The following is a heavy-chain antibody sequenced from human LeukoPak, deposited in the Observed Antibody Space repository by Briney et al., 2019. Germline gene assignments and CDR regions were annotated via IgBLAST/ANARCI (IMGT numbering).Heavy chain of an antibody. CDR3: ATSGYDYDFDY. J-gene: IGHJ4*02. CDR1: GVTFSNYF. Sequence: GGPLRLSCAASGVTFSNYFMTWVRQAPGKGLEWVSVIYSGGSTYYADSVKGRFTISRDNSKNTLYLQMNSLRAEDTAVYYCATSGYDYDFDYWGQGTLVTVSS. D-gene: IGHD5-12*01. V-gene: IGHV3-53*01. CDR2: IYSGGST.